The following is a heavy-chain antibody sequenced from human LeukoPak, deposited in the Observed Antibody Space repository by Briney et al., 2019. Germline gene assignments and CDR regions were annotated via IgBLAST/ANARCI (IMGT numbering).Heavy chain of an antibody. D-gene: IGHD4-23*01. J-gene: IGHJ3*02. CDR2: IRYDGSNK. CDR1: GFTFSSYG. CDR3: AKDGGGYGGNSGDAFDI. Sequence: GGSLRLSCAASGFTFSSYGMHWVRQAPGKGLEWVAFIRYDGSNKYYADSVEGRFTISRDNSKNTLYLQMNSLRAEDTAVYYCAKDGGGYGGNSGDAFDIRGQGTMVTVSS. V-gene: IGHV3-30*02.